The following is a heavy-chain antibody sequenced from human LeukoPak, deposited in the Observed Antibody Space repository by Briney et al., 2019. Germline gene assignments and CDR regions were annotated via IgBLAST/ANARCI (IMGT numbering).Heavy chain of an antibody. CDR1: GYTFTSYN. CDR2: MNPNMGNT. Sequence: ASVKVPCKASGYTFTSYNINWLRQATEQGLKWMEWMNPNMGNTGYAQKFQGRVTMTRNTSISTAYMELSSLRSEDTAVYYCARAQGIPGYCSSTSCYYWFDPWGQGTLVTVSS. CDR3: ARAQGIPGYCSSTSCYYWFDP. J-gene: IGHJ5*02. D-gene: IGHD2-2*01. V-gene: IGHV1-8*01.